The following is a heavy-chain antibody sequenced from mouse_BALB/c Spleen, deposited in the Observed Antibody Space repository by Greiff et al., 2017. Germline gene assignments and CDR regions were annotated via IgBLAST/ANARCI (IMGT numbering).Heavy chain of an antibody. CDR3: ARDYQPAMDY. Sequence: VKVVESGPGLVAPSQSLSITCTVSGFSLTSYGVHWVRQPPGKGLEWLGVIWAGGSTNYNSALMSRLSISKDNSKSQVFLKMNSLQTDDTAMYYCARDYQPAMDYWGQGTSVTVSS. J-gene: IGHJ4*01. D-gene: IGHD6-1*01. CDR1: GFSLTSYG. CDR2: IWAGGST. V-gene: IGHV2-9*02.